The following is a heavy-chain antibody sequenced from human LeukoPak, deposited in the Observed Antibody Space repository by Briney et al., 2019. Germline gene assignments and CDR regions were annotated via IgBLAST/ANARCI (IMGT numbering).Heavy chain of an antibody. Sequence: PGGSLRLSCAASGFTFSNAWMSWVRQPPGKGLEWIGSIYYSGSTYYNPSLKSRGTISVDTSKNQCSLKLSPVTAADTAVYYCAREEGGVVGTFGYNWFDPRGEGTLVTVSS. J-gene: IGHJ5*02. CDR3: AREEGGVVGTFGYNWFDP. CDR2: IYYSGST. V-gene: IGHV4-4*02. CDR1: GFTFSNAW. D-gene: IGHD6-19*01.